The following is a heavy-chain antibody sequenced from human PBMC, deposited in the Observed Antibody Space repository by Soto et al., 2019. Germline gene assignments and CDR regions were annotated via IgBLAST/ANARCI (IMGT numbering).Heavy chain of an antibody. Sequence: ASVKVSCKASGGTFSSYAISWVRQAPGQGLEWMGGIIPIFGTANYAQKFQGRVTITADESTSTAYMELSSLRSEDTAVYYCARTYYYDSSALPPDAFDIWGQGTMVTVSS. CDR2: IIPIFGTA. CDR1: GGTFSSYA. CDR3: ARTYYYDSSALPPDAFDI. D-gene: IGHD3-22*01. J-gene: IGHJ3*02. V-gene: IGHV1-69*13.